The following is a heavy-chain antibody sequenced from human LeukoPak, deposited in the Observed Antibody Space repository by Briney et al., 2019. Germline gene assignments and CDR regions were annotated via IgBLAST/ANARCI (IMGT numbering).Heavy chain of an antibody. CDR2: ISSSSSYI. V-gene: IGHV3-21*04. Sequence: GGPLRLSCAASGFTFSSYSMNWVRKAPGKGPEWVSSISSSSSYIYYADSVKGRFAISRGNAKNSLYLQMNSLRAEDTAVYYCAREGYYDSSGFLGFYYYGMDVWGQGTTVIVSS. J-gene: IGHJ6*02. CDR3: AREGYYDSSGFLGFYYYGMDV. D-gene: IGHD3-22*01. CDR1: GFTFSSYS.